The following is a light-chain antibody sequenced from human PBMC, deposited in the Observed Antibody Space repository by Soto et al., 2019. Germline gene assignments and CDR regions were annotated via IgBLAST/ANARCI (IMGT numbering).Light chain of an antibody. J-gene: IGKJ4*01. Sequence: DIQMTQSPSSLSASVGDRVTITCRAGQYIGRYLNWYQQKPGKAPKLLIYAASSLHSGVPSRFSGSGSGTDFTLTISSLQPEDFATYSCQQTYRTPLTFXGGTKLDIK. CDR1: QYIGRY. CDR2: AAS. CDR3: QQTYRTPLT. V-gene: IGKV1-39*01.